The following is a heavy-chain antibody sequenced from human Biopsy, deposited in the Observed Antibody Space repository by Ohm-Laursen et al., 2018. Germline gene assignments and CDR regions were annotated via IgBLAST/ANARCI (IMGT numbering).Heavy chain of an antibody. CDR3: ARESDSSGYYYRDY. J-gene: IGHJ4*02. CDR2: INHSGST. CDR1: GDSISTYY. V-gene: IGHV4-34*01. Sequence: SQTLSLTCPVSGDSISTYYWSWIRQPPGKGLEWIGEINHSGSTNYNPSLKSRVTISLDTSKNQLSLKLSSVTAADTAVYYCARESDSSGYYYRDYWDQGTLVTVSS. D-gene: IGHD3-22*01.